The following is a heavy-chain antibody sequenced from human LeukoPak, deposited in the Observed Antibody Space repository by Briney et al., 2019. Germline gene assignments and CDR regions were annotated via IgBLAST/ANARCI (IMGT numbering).Heavy chain of an antibody. D-gene: IGHD6-19*01. CDR1: GFTFSSYA. CDR3: AKGSVSSGWYHWFDP. J-gene: IGHJ5*02. V-gene: IGHV3-23*01. CDR2: ISGSGGST. Sequence: AGGSLRLSCAASGFTFSSYAMSWVRQAPGKGLEWVSAISGSGGSTYYADSVKGRFTISRDNSKNTLYLQMNSLRAEDTAVYYCAKGSVSSGWYHWFDPWGQGTLVTVSS.